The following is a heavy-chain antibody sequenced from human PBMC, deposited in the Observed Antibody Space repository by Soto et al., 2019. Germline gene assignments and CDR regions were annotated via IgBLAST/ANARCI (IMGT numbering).Heavy chain of an antibody. D-gene: IGHD3-22*01. CDR2: IYYSGST. J-gene: IGHJ1*01. CDR1: GGFISSGGYY. V-gene: IGHV4-31*03. Sequence: SETLSLTCTVSGGFISSGGYYWSWIPEHPGKGLEWIGYIYYSGSTDYNPSLKSRVTISVDTSKNQFSLKLSSVTAADTAGYYCARGWDYYDISGDRAEYVQHWGQGTLVTVSS. CDR3: ARGWDYYDISGDRAEYVQH.